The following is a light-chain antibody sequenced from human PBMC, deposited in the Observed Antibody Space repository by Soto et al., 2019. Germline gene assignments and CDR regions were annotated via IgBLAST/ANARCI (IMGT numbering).Light chain of an antibody. CDR2: LEGSGSY. J-gene: IGLJ3*02. CDR3: ETWDSNSQGV. Sequence: QSVLTQSSSASASLGSSVKLTCTLSSGHSSYIIAWHQQQPGKAPRYLMKLEGSGSYNKGSGVPDRFSGSSSGADRYPTISSLESEFEADDYCETWDSNSQGVFGGGTKLTVL. CDR1: SGHSSYI. V-gene: IGLV4-60*03.